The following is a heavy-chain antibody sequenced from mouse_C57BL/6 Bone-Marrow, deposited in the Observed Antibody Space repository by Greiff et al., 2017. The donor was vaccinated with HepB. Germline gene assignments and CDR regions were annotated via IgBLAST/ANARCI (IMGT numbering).Heavy chain of an antibody. CDR3: TRRSNYLAWFAY. V-gene: IGHV1-15*01. Sequence: VKLMESGAELVRPGASVTLSCKASGYTFTDYEMHWVKQTPVHGLEWIGAIDPETGGTAYNQKFKGKAILTAAKSSSTAYMELRSLTSEDSAVYYCTRRSNYLAWFAYWGQGTLVTVSA. J-gene: IGHJ3*01. CDR2: IDPETGGT. CDR1: GYTFTDYE. D-gene: IGHD2-5*01.